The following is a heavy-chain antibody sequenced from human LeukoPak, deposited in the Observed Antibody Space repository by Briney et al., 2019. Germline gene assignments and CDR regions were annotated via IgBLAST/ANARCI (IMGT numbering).Heavy chain of an antibody. CDR3: ARVHYDILTGYSYFDY. CDR1: GYTFTSYG. J-gene: IGHJ4*02. D-gene: IGHD3-9*01. CDR2: ISAYNDIT. Sequence: ASVKVSCKASGYTFTSYGISWVRQAPGQGLEWMGWISAYNDITNYAQKLQGRVTMTTDTSTSTAYMELRSLRSDDTAVYYCARVHYDILTGYSYFDYWGQGTLVTVSS. V-gene: IGHV1-18*01.